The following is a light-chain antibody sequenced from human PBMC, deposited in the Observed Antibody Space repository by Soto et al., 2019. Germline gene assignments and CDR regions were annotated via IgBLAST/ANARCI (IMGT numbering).Light chain of an antibody. CDR1: SSDVGGYNY. V-gene: IGLV2-14*01. J-gene: IGLJ2*01. CDR2: DVS. CDR3: SSYTSSSTQV. Sequence: QSALPPPASVSGSPGQSITISCTGTSSDVGGYNYVSWYQQHPGKAPKLMIYDVSNRPSGVSNRFSGSKSGNTASLTISGLQAEDEADYYCSSYTSSSTQVFGGGTKLTVL.